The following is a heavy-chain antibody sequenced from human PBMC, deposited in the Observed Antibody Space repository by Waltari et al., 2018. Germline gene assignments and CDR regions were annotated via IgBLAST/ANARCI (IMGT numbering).Heavy chain of an antibody. V-gene: IGHV4-38-2*02. CDR1: GYSISSGYY. D-gene: IGHD4-17*01. Sequence: QVQLQESRPGLVQPSDSLSLTCAVSGYSISSGYYWGWIRQPPGKGLEWIGSIYHSGSTYYNPSLKSRVTISVDTSKNQFSLKLSSVTAADTAVYYCAKDYGDYPYWYFDLWGRGTLVTVSS. CDR2: IYHSGST. J-gene: IGHJ2*01. CDR3: AKDYGDYPYWYFDL.